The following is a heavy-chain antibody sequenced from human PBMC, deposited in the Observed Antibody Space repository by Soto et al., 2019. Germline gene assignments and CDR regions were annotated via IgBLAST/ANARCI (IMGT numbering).Heavy chain of an antibody. Sequence: SGPTLVNPTQTLTLTCTFSGFSLSTSGVGVGWIRQPPGKALEWLALIYWDDDKRYSPSLKSRLTITKDTSKNQVVLTMTNMDPVDTATYYCAHISPTIFGVVTMQFDYWGQGTLVTVSS. V-gene: IGHV2-5*02. CDR2: IYWDDDK. D-gene: IGHD3-3*01. J-gene: IGHJ4*02. CDR1: GFSLSTSGVG. CDR3: AHISPTIFGVVTMQFDY.